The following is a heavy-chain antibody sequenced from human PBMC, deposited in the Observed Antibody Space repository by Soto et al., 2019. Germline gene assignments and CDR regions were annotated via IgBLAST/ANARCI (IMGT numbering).Heavy chain of an antibody. CDR3: GGSGSYPYYYHYGMDV. J-gene: IGHJ6*02. Sequence: EVQLVESGGGLVQSGGSLRLSCAASGFTLSSYSMNWVRQAPGKGLEWVSYISSSNSIIYYAESVKGRFTISRDNAKNSLYLQMNSLRDEDTAVYYCGGSGSYPYYYHYGMDVWGQGTTVTVSS. V-gene: IGHV3-48*02. D-gene: IGHD3-10*01. CDR1: GFTLSSYS. CDR2: ISSSNSII.